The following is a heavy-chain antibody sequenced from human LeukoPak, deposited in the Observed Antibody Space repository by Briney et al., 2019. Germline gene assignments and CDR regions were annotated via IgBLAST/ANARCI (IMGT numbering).Heavy chain of an antibody. CDR1: GFTFSRNG. Sequence: GGSLRLSCAASGFTFSRNGMTWVRQAPGKGLEWVSAISGSGGSTYYADSVKGRFTISRDNSKNTLYLQMNSLRAEDTAVYYCAKVARSITMIGLDYWGQGTLVTVSS. V-gene: IGHV3-23*01. D-gene: IGHD3-22*01. CDR2: ISGSGGST. J-gene: IGHJ4*02. CDR3: AKVARSITMIGLDY.